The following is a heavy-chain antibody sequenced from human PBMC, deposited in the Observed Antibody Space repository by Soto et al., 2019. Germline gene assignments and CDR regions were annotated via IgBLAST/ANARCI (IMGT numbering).Heavy chain of an antibody. CDR2: ISGSGGST. D-gene: IGHD3-16*01. V-gene: IGHV3-23*01. Sequence: PGGSLILSCAASGFTFSSYALRWVRQAPGKGLEWVSAISGSGGSTYYADSVKGRFTISRDNSKNTLYLQMNSLRAEDTAVYYCATDRGDGDNPFGAYEIWGRGTIVT. CDR1: GFTFSSYA. J-gene: IGHJ3*02. CDR3: ATDRGDGDNPFGAYEI.